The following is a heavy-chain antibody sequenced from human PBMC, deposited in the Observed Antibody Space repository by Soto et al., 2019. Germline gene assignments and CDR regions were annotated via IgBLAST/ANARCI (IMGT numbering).Heavy chain of an antibody. J-gene: IGHJ5*02. V-gene: IGHV2-26*01. Sequence: QVTLKESGPVLVKPTETLTLRCTVSGLSITDSEMGVSWIRQPPGQPLEWLAHIDSSGEKSYRTFLKSRLAILKDTSKSKIVVTMTNMDPADTATYYCARRHLAVAVSPWFDPWGQGIPVTVSS. CDR2: IDSSGEK. CDR3: ARRHLAVAVSPWFDP. CDR1: GLSITDSEMG.